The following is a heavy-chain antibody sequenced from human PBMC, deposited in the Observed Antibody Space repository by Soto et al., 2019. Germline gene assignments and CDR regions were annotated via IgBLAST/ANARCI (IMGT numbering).Heavy chain of an antibody. CDR3: ARGKFELVATIGHSGYYYYYGMDV. CDR1: GGSISSSNW. CDR2: IYHSGST. V-gene: IGHV4-4*02. Sequence: SETLSLTCAVSGGSISSSNWWSWVRQPPGKGLEWIGEIYHSGSTNYNPSLKSRVTISVDKSKNQFSLKLSSVTAADTAVYYCARGKFELVATIGHSGYYYYYGMDVWGQGTTVTVSS. D-gene: IGHD5-12*01. J-gene: IGHJ6*02.